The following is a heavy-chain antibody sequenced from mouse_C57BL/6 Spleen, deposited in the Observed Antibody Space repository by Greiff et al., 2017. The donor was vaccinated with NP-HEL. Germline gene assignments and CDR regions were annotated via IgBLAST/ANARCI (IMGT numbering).Heavy chain of an antibody. CDR1: GYTFTSYW. CDR2: IHPNSGST. Sequence: QVQLQQPGAELVKPGASVKLSCKASGYTFTSYWMHWVKQRPGQGLEWIGMIHPNSGSTNYNEKFKSKATLTVDKSSSTAYMQLSSLTSEDSAVYYCATVVATLDWYFDVWGTGTTVTVSS. D-gene: IGHD1-1*01. J-gene: IGHJ1*03. V-gene: IGHV1-64*01. CDR3: ATVVATLDWYFDV.